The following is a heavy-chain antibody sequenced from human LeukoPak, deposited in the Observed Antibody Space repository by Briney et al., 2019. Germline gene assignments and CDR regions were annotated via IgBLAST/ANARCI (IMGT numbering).Heavy chain of an antibody. Sequence: PSETLSFTCTVSGGSIINTDYRWDWIRQAPGKGLEWIGTIYYTGSADYNPSLKSRVTISVDTSKNQFSLKLSSVTAADTAVYYCARDHSSGWTFDYWGQGTLVTVSS. J-gene: IGHJ4*02. CDR1: GGSIINTDYR. CDR3: ARDHSSGWTFDY. CDR2: IYYTGSA. D-gene: IGHD6-19*01. V-gene: IGHV4-39*02.